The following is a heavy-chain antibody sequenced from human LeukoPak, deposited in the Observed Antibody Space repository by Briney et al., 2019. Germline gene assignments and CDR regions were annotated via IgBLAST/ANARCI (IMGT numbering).Heavy chain of an antibody. J-gene: IGHJ4*02. CDR3: ALVTTDRPFDY. Sequence: GGSLRLSCAASGFTFNNYAMSWVRQAPGKGLEWVSIISHSGGTTIYADSVKGRFTISRDNSKNTLYVQMNSLRAEDTAIYYCALVTTDRPFDYWGQGTLVTVSS. V-gene: IGHV3-23*01. CDR2: ISHSGGTT. D-gene: IGHD4-17*01. CDR1: GFTFNNYA.